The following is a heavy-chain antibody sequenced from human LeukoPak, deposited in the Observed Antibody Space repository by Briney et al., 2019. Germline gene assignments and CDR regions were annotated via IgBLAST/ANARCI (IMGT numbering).Heavy chain of an antibody. D-gene: IGHD3-22*01. Sequence: GGSLRLSCAASGFTISYYSMNWVRQAPGKGLEWVSYISSSGSTIYYADSVKGRFTISRDNAKNSLYLQMNSLRAEDTAVYYCARGAYYYDSSTYLSDVAYWGQGTLVTVSS. CDR1: GFTISYYS. CDR2: ISSSGSTI. V-gene: IGHV3-48*01. CDR3: ARGAYYYDSSTYLSDVAY. J-gene: IGHJ4*02.